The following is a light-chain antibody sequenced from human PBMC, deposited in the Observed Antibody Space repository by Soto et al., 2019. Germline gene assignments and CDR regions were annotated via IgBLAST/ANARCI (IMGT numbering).Light chain of an antibody. CDR2: GAS. J-gene: IGKJ2*01. CDR3: QLYGLSPLLYT. Sequence: ENVLTQSPGTLSLSPGERATLSCRASQSVTSNFLAWYQQKPGQAPRLLIYGASTRAAAVPDRFSGSGSGTDFTLTITGLEPEDFAVYYCQLYGLSPLLYTFGQGTKL. V-gene: IGKV3-20*01. CDR1: QSVTSNF.